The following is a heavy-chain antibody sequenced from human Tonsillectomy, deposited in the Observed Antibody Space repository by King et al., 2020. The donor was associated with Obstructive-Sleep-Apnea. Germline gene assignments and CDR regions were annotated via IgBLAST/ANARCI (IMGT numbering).Heavy chain of an antibody. CDR3: AGGRNVGGGGNWFDP. CDR1: GFTFDDYG. CDR2: LTWNGGST. V-gene: IGHV3-20*01. D-gene: IGHD3-16*01. J-gene: IGHJ5*02. Sequence: VQLVESGGGVVRPGGSLRLSCAASGFTFDDYGMSWVRQAPGKGLEWGAGLTWNGGSTVYADSVKGRFTITRDNAKNSLSLQRHSQSAEDTALYQCAGGRNVGGGGNWFDPWGQGTLVTVSS.